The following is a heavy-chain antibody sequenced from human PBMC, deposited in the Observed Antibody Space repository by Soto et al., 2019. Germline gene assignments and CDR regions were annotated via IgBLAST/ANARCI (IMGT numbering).Heavy chain of an antibody. CDR3: TQDGGSRDWLTVN. CDR2: ITGGGDNT. J-gene: IGHJ4*02. V-gene: IGHV3-23*01. CDR1: GFTFTSYA. D-gene: IGHD3-9*01. Sequence: EVQLLESGGDLVQPGGSLRLSCAASGFTFTSYAMSWIGKAPGKGLEWVSAITGGGDNTYYADSVKGRFTISRDNSKNTLYLQMNSLRAEDTAFYYCTQDGGSRDWLTVNWGQGTLVTVSS.